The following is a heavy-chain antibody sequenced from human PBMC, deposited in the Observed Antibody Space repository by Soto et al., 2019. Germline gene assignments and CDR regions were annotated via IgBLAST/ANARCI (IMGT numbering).Heavy chain of an antibody. V-gene: IGHV1-18*01. CDR3: AREGVAPYYYYGMDV. J-gene: IGHJ6*02. Sequence: GASVKVSCKASGYTFARSGISWVRQAPGQGLEWMGWISTYNGDTNYAQTFQGRVTMTTDTSTSTVHMEVRSLRSDDTAVYYCAREGVAPYYYYGMDVWGQGPPVTVSS. CDR1: GYTFARSG. CDR2: ISTYNGDT. D-gene: IGHD5-12*01.